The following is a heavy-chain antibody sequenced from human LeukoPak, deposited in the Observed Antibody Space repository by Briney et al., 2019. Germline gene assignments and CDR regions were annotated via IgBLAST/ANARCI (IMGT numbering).Heavy chain of an antibody. J-gene: IGHJ4*02. CDR2: IWYDGSNK. D-gene: IGHD5-18*01. CDR3: ARVPAERQLWLPFDY. CDR1: GFTFSSYG. Sequence: PGRSLRLSCAASGFTFSSYGMHWVRQAPGKGLEWVAVIWYDGSNKYYADSVKGRFTISRDNSKNTLYLQMNSLRADDTAVYFCARVPAERQLWLPFDYWGQGTLVTVSS. V-gene: IGHV3-33*01.